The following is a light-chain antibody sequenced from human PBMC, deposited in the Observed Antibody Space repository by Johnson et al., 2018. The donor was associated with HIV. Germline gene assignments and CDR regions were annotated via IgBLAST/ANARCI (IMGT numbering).Light chain of an antibody. CDR3: ESWDGSLSTGSNV. CDR1: SSNIGNNL. V-gene: IGLV1-51*02. J-gene: IGLJ1*01. Sequence: QSVLTQPPSVSAAPGQKVTISCSGSSSNIGNNLVSWYQQLQGTAPKLLIYENNKRPSGIPDRFSGSKSGTSATLDITGLQTGDDGDYYCESWDGSLSTGSNVCGTGTKVTVL. CDR2: ENN.